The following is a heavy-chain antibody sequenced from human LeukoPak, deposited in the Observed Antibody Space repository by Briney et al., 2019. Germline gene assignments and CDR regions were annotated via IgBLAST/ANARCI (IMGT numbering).Heavy chain of an antibody. CDR3: ASSGDGYNFWNAFDI. J-gene: IGHJ3*02. CDR2: IYYSGST. D-gene: IGHD5-24*01. Sequence: SETLSLTCTASGGSISSYYWSWIRQPPGKGLEWIGYIYYSGSTNYNPSLKSRVTISVDTSKNQFSLKLSSVTAADTAVYYCASSGDGYNFWNAFDIWGQGTMVTVSS. CDR1: GGSISSYY. V-gene: IGHV4-59*01.